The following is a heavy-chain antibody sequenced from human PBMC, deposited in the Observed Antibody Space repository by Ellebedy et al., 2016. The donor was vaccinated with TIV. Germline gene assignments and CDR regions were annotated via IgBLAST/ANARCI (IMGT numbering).Heavy chain of an antibody. CDR3: ARNLASTGNFDY. Sequence: ASVKVSXXASGYTFTSFHMHWVRQAPGQGFEWMGIINPSGGSTTYAQKFQGRVTMTRDTSISTAYMELSSLSSEDTAVYFCARNLASTGNFDYWGQGTLVTVSS. V-gene: IGHV1-46*01. CDR1: GYTFTSFH. CDR2: INPSGGST. J-gene: IGHJ4*02. D-gene: IGHD1-1*01.